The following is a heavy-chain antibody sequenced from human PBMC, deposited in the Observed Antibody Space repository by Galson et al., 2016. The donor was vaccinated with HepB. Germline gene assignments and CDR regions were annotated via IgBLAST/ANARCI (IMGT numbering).Heavy chain of an antibody. D-gene: IGHD1-26*01. J-gene: IGHJ4*02. Sequence: SLRLSCAASGFSIGHHWMHWVRQAPGKGLVLVSRISPIGDVTRYADSVKGRFTISRDNARNSVYLQMNSLRVEDTAVYYCARHHGSVGVTTFVYWGQGTLVTVSS. CDR2: ISPIGDVT. V-gene: IGHV3-74*01. CDR3: ARHHGSVGVTTFVY. CDR1: GFSIGHHW.